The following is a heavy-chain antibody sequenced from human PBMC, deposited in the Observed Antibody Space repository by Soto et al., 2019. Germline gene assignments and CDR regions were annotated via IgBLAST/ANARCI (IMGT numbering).Heavy chain of an antibody. Sequence: PSETLSLTCAVYGGSFSGYYWSWIRQPPGKGLEWIGEINHSGSTNYNPSLKSRVTISVDTSKNQFSLKLSSVTAADTAVYYCARVVGATGAFDIWGQGTMVTVSS. J-gene: IGHJ3*02. V-gene: IGHV4-34*01. CDR3: ARVVGATGAFDI. CDR2: INHSGST. D-gene: IGHD1-26*01. CDR1: GGSFSGYY.